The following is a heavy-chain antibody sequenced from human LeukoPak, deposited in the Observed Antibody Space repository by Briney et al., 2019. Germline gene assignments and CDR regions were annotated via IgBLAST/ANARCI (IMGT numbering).Heavy chain of an antibody. D-gene: IGHD6-19*01. Sequence: ASVKVSCKASGYTFTGYYMHWVRQAPGQGLEWMGWINPNSGGTNYAQKFQGRVTMTRDTSISTAYMELSRLRSDDTAVYYCAREEGQWPWYIDYWGQGTLITVSS. CDR2: INPNSGGT. CDR1: GYTFTGYY. J-gene: IGHJ4*02. CDR3: AREEGQWPWYIDY. V-gene: IGHV1-2*02.